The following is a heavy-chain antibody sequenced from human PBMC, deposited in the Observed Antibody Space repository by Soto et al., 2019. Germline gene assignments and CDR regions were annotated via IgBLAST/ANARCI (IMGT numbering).Heavy chain of an antibody. CDR2: IIPMLGKT. J-gene: IGHJ6*02. CDR3: AKDILDWLFCSGDYYYYGMDV. CDR1: GGTFSTYS. V-gene: IGHV1-69*13. Sequence: SVKGSCKASGGTFSTYSISWVRQAPGQGLEWMGGIIPMLGKTNYAQKFQGRVTITADESTSTAYMDLSSLRSDDTAVYYCAKDILDWLFCSGDYYYYGMDVWGQGTTVTGS. D-gene: IGHD3-3*01.